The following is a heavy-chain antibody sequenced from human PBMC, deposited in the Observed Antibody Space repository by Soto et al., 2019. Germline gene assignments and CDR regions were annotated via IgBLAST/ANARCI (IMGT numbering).Heavy chain of an antibody. D-gene: IGHD3-10*01. Sequence: SETLSLTCTVSGGSISSGDYYWSWIRQPPGKGLEWIGYIYYSGSTYYNTSLKSRVTISVDTSKNQFSLKLSSVTAADTAEYYCARVGGFGATTIDYWGQGTLVTVSS. V-gene: IGHV4-30-4*01. CDR3: ARVGGFGATTIDY. J-gene: IGHJ4*02. CDR1: GGSISSGDYY. CDR2: IYYSGST.